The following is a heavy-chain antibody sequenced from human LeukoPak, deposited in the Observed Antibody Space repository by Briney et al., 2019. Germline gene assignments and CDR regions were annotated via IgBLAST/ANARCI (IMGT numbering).Heavy chain of an antibody. CDR2: INYSGST. J-gene: IGHJ4*02. CDR3: ARGGIAGTHEFDF. V-gene: IGHV4-59*01. D-gene: IGHD1-20*01. CDR1: AGSISSYY. Sequence: PQTLSLTCPVSAGSISSYYWSWIRPPPGQGLEWIGYINYSGSTKNNPSLKSRFTIPVATSKNQSSLKLRSVTTADTAGYSCARGGIAGTHEFDFWGQGTLVTVSS.